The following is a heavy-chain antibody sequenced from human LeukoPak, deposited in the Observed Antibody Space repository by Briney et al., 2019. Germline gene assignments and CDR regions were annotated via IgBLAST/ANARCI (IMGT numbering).Heavy chain of an antibody. CDR2: IYPGYSDT. CDR3: ARFALSSSLDY. V-gene: IGHV5-51*01. CDR1: GYKFTNNW. D-gene: IGHD6-13*01. Sequence: GESLQISCKVSGYKFTNNWIGWGRQVPGKGLEWMGIIYPGYSDTRYSPSFQGQVTFSVDTSTSTVYLQWSSLKASDTAIYYCARFALSSSLDYGGQGTLVTVSP. J-gene: IGHJ4*02.